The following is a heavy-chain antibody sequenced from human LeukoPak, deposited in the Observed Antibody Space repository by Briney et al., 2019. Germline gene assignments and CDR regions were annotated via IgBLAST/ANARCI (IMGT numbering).Heavy chain of an antibody. V-gene: IGHV1-18*01. CDR1: GYTFTSYG. J-gene: IGHJ4*02. CDR3: ATLPYSSGSYPRPYYFDY. D-gene: IGHD6-19*01. CDR2: ISAYNGNT. Sequence: ASVKVSCKASGYTFTSYGISWVRQAPGQGLEWMGWISAYNGNTNYAQKFQGRVTMTEDTSTDTAYMELSSLRSEDTAVYYCATLPYSSGSYPRPYYFDYWGQGTLVTVSS.